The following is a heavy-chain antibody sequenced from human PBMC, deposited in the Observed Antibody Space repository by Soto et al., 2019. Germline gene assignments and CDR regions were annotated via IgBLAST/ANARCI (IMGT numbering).Heavy chain of an antibody. CDR2: INPKSGDP. D-gene: IGHD6-13*01. J-gene: IGHJ3*02. Sequence: GASVNCYVNASGYTLSDDYIQWVRQAPGQGLDCIGWINPKSGDPNYAQKFQGRVTMSRDTSTNTYYMELRWLRSEDTAVYYCTREVGGIAAAGAGNDAFDIWGQRTKVTVSS. V-gene: IGHV1-2*02. CDR1: GYTLSDDY. CDR3: TREVGGIAAAGAGNDAFDI.